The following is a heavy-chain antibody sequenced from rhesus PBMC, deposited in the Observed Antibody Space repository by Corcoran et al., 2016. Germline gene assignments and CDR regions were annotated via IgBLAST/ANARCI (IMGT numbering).Heavy chain of an antibody. D-gene: IGHD4-17*01. V-gene: IGHV4-127*01. Sequence: QGQLQESGPGLVKPSETLSLTCSVSGYSISRGYGWIWIRQFPGKGREWIGYIGWSVGDNKKTPPLRSRVTISKDTTKKQFSLTLTSVVAADTAVYYCVRHPEHANFEYRFPVWGAGVLVTVSS. CDR1: GYSISRGYG. J-gene: IGHJ5-1*01. CDR2: IGWSVGDN. CDR3: VRHPEHANFEYRFPV.